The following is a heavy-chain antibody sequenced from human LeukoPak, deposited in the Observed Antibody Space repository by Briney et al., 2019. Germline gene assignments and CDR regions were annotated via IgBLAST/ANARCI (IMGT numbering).Heavy chain of an antibody. CDR2: IFHDGTT. CDR1: GGSISTTSYF. CDR3: ARHGIYYGLGSSYGLPNWFDP. V-gene: IGHV4-39*01. Sequence: PSETLSLTCTVSGGSISTTSYFWGWIRQTPGKGLEWIAKIFHDGTTHYNPSLRSRVTMSVDRSKNQFSLKLSSVTAADTAVYYCARHGIYYGLGSSYGLPNWFDPWGQETLVTVSS. D-gene: IGHD3-10*01. J-gene: IGHJ5*02.